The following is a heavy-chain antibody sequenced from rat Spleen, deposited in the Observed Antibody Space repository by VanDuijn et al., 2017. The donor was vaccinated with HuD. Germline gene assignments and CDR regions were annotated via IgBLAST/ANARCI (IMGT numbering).Heavy chain of an antibody. J-gene: IGHJ3*01. Sequence: EVKLVESGGGLVQPGRSLKLSCAASGFNFNDYWMGWVRQAPGKGLEWIASITNTGGSTSYPDSVKGRFTISRDNAKSTLYLQMDSLRSEDTATYYCARHRDWGRGWFAYWGQGTLVTVSS. CDR1: GFNFNDYW. CDR3: ARHRDWGRGWFAY. V-gene: IGHV5-31*01. D-gene: IGHD5-1*01. CDR2: ITNTGGST.